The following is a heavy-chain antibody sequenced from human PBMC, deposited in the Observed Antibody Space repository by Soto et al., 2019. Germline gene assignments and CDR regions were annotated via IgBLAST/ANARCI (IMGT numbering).Heavy chain of an antibody. CDR1: GFTFSDYY. V-gene: IGHV3-11*01. D-gene: IGHD4-17*01. CDR3: ASALRAPNRFTVTTSHYYYYYGMDV. Sequence: QVQLVESGGGLVKPGGSLRLSCAASGFTFSDYYMSWIRQAPGKGLEWVSYISSSGSTIYYADSVKGRFTISRDNAKNSLYLQMNSLRAEDTAVYYCASALRAPNRFTVTTSHYYYYYGMDVWGQGTTVTVSS. J-gene: IGHJ6*02. CDR2: ISSSGSTI.